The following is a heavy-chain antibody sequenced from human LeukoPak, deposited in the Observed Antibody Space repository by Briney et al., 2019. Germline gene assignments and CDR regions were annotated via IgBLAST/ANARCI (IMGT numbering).Heavy chain of an antibody. CDR2: ISGSDSGT. J-gene: IGHJ4*02. CDR1: GFTFTNYA. CDR3: AKEILYYYDSSGYYFDY. Sequence: PGGSLRLSCAASGFTFTNYAMSWVRQAPGMGLEWVSGISGSDSGTYYADSVKGRFTISRDNSRNTLYLQIDSLRAEDTAVYYCAKEILYYYDSSGYYFDYWGQGTLVTVSS. D-gene: IGHD3-22*01. V-gene: IGHV3-23*01.